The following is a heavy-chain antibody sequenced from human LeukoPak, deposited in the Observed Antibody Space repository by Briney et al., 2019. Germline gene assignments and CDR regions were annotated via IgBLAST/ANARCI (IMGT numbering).Heavy chain of an antibody. CDR2: IYYSGST. CDR1: GGSIRRSSYY. J-gene: IGHJ4*02. V-gene: IGHV4-39*01. Sequence: SETLSLTCTVSGGSIRRSSYYWGWIRQPPGKGLEWIGSIYYSGSTYYNAFLKSLGTISVDTSKNQFSLKLNSVTAADTAVYFCARQVVAVAGTGYFDYWGQGTLVTVSS. D-gene: IGHD6-19*01. CDR3: ARQVVAVAGTGYFDY.